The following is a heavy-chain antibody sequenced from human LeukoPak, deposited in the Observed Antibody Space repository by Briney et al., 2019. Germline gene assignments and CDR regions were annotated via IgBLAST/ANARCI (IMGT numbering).Heavy chain of an antibody. V-gene: IGHV1-8*03. J-gene: IGHJ6*03. CDR2: MNPNTGNT. Sequence: GASVKVSCKTSGYTFTSSDINWVRQATGQGLEWMGWMNPNTGNTGYAQKFQGRVTITRNTSISTAYMELSSLRSEDTAVYYCARVGYCSSTSCSTGYYYYYMDVWGKGTTVTVSS. CDR1: GYTFTSSD. CDR3: ARVGYCSSTSCSTGYYYYYMDV. D-gene: IGHD2-2*03.